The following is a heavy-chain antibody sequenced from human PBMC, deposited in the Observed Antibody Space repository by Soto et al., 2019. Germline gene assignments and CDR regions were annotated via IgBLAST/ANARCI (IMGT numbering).Heavy chain of an antibody. D-gene: IGHD2-2*03. J-gene: IGHJ4*02. Sequence: QVQLQVSGPGLVKPSETRSLTCTVSGNSFRSFSWTWFGQPPGKGLEWIGNIHYNGNTKYSPSLKSRVTMSVDTSKNHFSLKLISVTTADTAVYFCAREGNLGRWIQPLDSWGQGTLVTVSS. V-gene: IGHV4-59*01. CDR3: AREGNLGRWIQPLDS. CDR2: IHYNGNT. CDR1: GNSFRSFS.